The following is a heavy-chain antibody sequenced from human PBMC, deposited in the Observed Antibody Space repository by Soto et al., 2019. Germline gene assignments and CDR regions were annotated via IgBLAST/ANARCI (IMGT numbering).Heavy chain of an antibody. V-gene: IGHV3-48*01. D-gene: IGHD3-9*01. J-gene: IGHJ3*02. CDR2: ISSSSSTI. Sequence: PGGSLRLSCAASGFTFSSYSMNWVRQAPGKGLKWVSYISSSSSTIYYADSVKGRFTISRDNAKNALYLQMNSLRARDMAVYYFAIVLRYCGALDALDIWGKGTMVTVS. CDR1: GFTFSSYS. CDR3: AIVLRYCGALDALDI.